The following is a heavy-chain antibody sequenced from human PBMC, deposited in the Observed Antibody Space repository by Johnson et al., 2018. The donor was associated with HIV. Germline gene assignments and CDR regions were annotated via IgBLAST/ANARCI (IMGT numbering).Heavy chain of an antibody. V-gene: IGHV3-7*01. CDR3: ARSVNAGRPFDI. J-gene: IGHJ3*02. CDR2: IKQDGSEK. D-gene: IGHD2-8*01. CDR1: GFTFSTYA. Sequence: EVQLVESGGGLVQPGGSLRLSCAASGFTFSTYAMSWVRQAPGKGLEWVANIKQDGSEKYYVDSVKGRFTISRDNAKNSLYLQMNSLRGEDTAVYYCARSVNAGRPFDIWGQGTLVTVSS.